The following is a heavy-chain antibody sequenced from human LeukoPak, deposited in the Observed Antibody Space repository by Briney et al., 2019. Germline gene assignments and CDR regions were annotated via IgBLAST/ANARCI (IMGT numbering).Heavy chain of an antibody. J-gene: IGHJ4*02. CDR1: GGTFSSYT. CDR3: ARDRERWTTVTVSGFDY. D-gene: IGHD4-17*01. V-gene: IGHV1-69*05. CDR2: IIPIFGTA. Sequence: GSSVKVSCKASGGTFSSYTISWVRQAPGQGLEWMGRIIPIFGTANYAQKLQGRVTITTDESTSTAYMEVSRLRSEDTAVYYCARDRERWTTVTVSGFDYWGQGTLVTVSS.